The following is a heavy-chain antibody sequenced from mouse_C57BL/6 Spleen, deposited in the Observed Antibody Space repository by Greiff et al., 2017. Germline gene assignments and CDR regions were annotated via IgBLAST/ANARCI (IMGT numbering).Heavy chain of an antibody. D-gene: IGHD1-1*01. J-gene: IGHJ2*01. Sequence: EVPLVESGTVLARPGASVKMSCKTSGYTFTSYWMHWVKLRPGQGLEWIGAIYPGNSDTSYNQKFKGKDKLTAVTSASTAYMELSSLTNEDSAVYYCTRYPYYYGSSCDYWGQGTTLTDSS. CDR2: IYPGNSDT. CDR1: GYTFTSYW. CDR3: TRYPYYYGSSCDY. V-gene: IGHV1-5*01.